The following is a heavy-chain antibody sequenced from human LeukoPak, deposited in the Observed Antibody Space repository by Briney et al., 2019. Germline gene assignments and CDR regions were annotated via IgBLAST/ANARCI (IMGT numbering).Heavy chain of an antibody. CDR3: ARDGPFIVVVVAANGYYYGMDV. D-gene: IGHD2-15*01. Sequence: ASVKVSCKASGYTFTSYGISCLRQAPGLRLEWLGWISAYIVNVQDAQKLHGRVTMTTDTSTSTAYMELRSLRSDDTAVYYCARDGPFIVVVVAANGYYYGMDVWGQGTTVTVSS. V-gene: IGHV1-18*01. CDR2: ISAYIVNV. J-gene: IGHJ6*02. CDR1: GYTFTSYG.